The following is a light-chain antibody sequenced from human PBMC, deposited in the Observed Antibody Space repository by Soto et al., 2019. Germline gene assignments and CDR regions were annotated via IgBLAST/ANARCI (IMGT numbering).Light chain of an antibody. J-gene: IGKJ5*01. Sequence: EIVLTQSPGTLSLSPGERATVSCRASQSVSSYLAWYQQKPGQAPRLLIYDASNRATGIPARFSGSGSGTDFTLTISSLEPEDFAVYYCQQRSNWRITFGQGTRLEIK. CDR2: DAS. CDR3: QQRSNWRIT. CDR1: QSVSSY. V-gene: IGKV3-11*01.